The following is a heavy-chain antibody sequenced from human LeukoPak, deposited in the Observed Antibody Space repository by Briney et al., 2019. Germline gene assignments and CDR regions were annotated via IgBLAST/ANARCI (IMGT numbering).Heavy chain of an antibody. CDR3: ARENIAVAGTDY. CDR2: ISPSGGST. D-gene: IGHD6-19*01. CDR1: GYTFTSYY. V-gene: IGHV1-46*01. Sequence: ASVKVSCKASGYTFTSYYMHWVRQAPGQGLEWMGIISPSGGSTSYAQKFQGRVTMTRDTSTSTVYMELSSLRSEDTAVYYCARENIAVAGTDYWGQGTLVTVSS. J-gene: IGHJ4*02.